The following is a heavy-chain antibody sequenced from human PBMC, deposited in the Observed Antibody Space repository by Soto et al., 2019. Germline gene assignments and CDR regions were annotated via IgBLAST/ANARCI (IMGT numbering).Heavy chain of an antibody. Sequence: ASVKVSCKASGYTFTSYGISWVRQAPGQGLEWMGWISAYNGNTNYAQKLQGRVTMTTDTSTSTAYMELRSMRSDDTSLDYCAGVFQPHPPHAHYDQDTYYMDVWGKGTTVTVSS. D-gene: IGHD5-12*01. CDR3: AGVFQPHPPHAHYDQDTYYMDV. CDR2: ISAYNGNT. J-gene: IGHJ6*03. V-gene: IGHV1-18*01. CDR1: GYTFTSYG.